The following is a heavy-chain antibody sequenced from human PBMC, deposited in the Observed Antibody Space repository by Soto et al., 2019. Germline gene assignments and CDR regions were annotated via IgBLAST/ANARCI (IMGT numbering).Heavy chain of an antibody. V-gene: IGHV1-18*01. D-gene: IGHD6-13*01. CDR3: ARDYLRLVAGGVFDY. CDR2: ISPYNGDT. J-gene: IGHJ4*02. Sequence: QVQLVQSGAEVKKPGASVKVSCKASGYSFGDYGVSWVRQAPGQGLEWMGWISPYNGDTNYAQNLQGRVTMTTDTSTTTAYIELRSLSSDDTAMYYCARDYLRLVAGGVFDYWGQGTQVTVSS. CDR1: GYSFGDYG.